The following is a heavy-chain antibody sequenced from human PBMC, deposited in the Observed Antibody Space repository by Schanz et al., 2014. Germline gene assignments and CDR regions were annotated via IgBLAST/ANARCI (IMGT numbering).Heavy chain of an antibody. J-gene: IGHJ4*02. Sequence: QVQLVQSGAEVKKPGSSVKVSCKASGGTFSTYTISWVRQAPGQGLEWMGRIIPILDVGNYAQQFQGRVTITRDTSASTAYMELSSLRSEDTAVYYCARGRGFYDYWGQGTLVTGSS. CDR3: ARGRGFYDY. CDR2: IIPILDVG. D-gene: IGHD3-10*01. CDR1: GGTFSTYT. V-gene: IGHV1-69*02.